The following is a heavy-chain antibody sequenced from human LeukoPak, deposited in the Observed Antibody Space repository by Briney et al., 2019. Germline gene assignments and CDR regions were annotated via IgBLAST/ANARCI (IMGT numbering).Heavy chain of an antibody. J-gene: IGHJ4*02. CDR1: GFTFGDYA. Sequence: GGSLRLSCTASGFTFGDYAMNWFRQAPGKGLELVANIKQDRSEKYYVDSVKGRFTISRDNAKNSLYLQMNSLRAEDTAVYYCARLREIPVFGVVTKSTSYFDYWGQGTLVTVSS. CDR3: ARLREIPVFGVVTKSTSYFDY. CDR2: IKQDRSEK. D-gene: IGHD3-3*01. V-gene: IGHV3-7*01.